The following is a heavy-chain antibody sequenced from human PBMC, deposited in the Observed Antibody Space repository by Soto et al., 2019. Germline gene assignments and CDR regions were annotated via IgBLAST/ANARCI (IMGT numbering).Heavy chain of an antibody. Sequence: PGGSLRLSCAASGFTFSSYAMNWVRQAPGRGLEWVSTISYDGGNTYYPHSVKGRFTISRDNSKNTLYLQMNSLRAEDAAVYYCAEGGIGWFDPWGQGTLVTVSS. J-gene: IGHJ5*02. D-gene: IGHD2-21*01. CDR1: GFTFSSYA. CDR2: ISYDGGNT. V-gene: IGHV3-23*01. CDR3: AEGGIGWFDP.